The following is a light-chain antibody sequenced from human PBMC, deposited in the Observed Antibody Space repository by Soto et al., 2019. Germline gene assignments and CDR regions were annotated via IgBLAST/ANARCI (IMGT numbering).Light chain of an antibody. CDR1: QSVSSSY. Sequence: EIVLTQSPGTLSLSPGERATLSCRASQSVSSSYLGWYQQKPGQAPRLLIYGVSNRATGIPDRFSGSGSGTDFTLTISRLEPEDFAVYYCQQYVSSPMAFGQGTRLEIK. V-gene: IGKV3-20*01. J-gene: IGKJ5*01. CDR3: QQYVSSPMA. CDR2: GVS.